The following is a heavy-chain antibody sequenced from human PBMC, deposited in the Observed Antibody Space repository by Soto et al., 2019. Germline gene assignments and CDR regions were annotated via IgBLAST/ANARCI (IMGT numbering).Heavy chain of an antibody. Sequence: GASVKVSCKASGGTFSSYAISWVRQAPGQGLEWMGGIIPIFGTANYAQKFQGRVTITADKSTSTAYMELSSLRSEDTAVYYCARDRRSGYRYNWFDPWGQGTLVTV. V-gene: IGHV1-69*06. J-gene: IGHJ5*02. CDR1: GGTFSSYA. CDR3: ARDRRSGYRYNWFDP. CDR2: IIPIFGTA. D-gene: IGHD3-3*01.